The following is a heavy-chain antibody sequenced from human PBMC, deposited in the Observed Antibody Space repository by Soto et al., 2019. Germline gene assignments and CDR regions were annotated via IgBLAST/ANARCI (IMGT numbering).Heavy chain of an antibody. CDR2: INAYNGNK. Sequence: QVQLVQSGAEVKKPGASVKVSCKASGYTFTSYGISWVRQARGQGLEWMGWINAYNGNKKYAQKLQARVTMTTDTSTSTVYRELRSLRSDDTAVYYGARDLGELLFDYWGQGTLVTVSS. CDR3: ARDLGELLFDY. D-gene: IGHD1-26*01. J-gene: IGHJ4*02. V-gene: IGHV1-18*01. CDR1: GYTFTSYG.